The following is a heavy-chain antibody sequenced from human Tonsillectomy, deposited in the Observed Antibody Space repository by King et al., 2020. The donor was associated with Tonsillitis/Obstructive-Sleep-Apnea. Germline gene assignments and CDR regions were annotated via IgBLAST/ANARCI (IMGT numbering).Heavy chain of an antibody. CDR2: IYWDGDK. V-gene: IGHV2-5*02. CDR1: GFSLSTSGVG. Sequence: TLKESGPTLVKPPQTLTLTCTFSGFSLSTSGVGVGWIRQPPGKALEWLALIYWDGDKRYSPFLRSRLTITKDTSKNLVVLTMTNMDPVDTATYYCVHTPVLEGHVTGYFDFWGQGTLVTVSS. J-gene: IGHJ4*02. CDR3: VHTPVLEGHVTGYFDF. D-gene: IGHD2-21*02.